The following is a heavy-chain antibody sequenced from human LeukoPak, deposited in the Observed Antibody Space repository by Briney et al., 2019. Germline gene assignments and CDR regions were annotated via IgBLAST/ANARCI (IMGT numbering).Heavy chain of an antibody. CDR2: IYYSGST. V-gene: IGHV4-59*12. D-gene: IGHD6-6*01. CDR3: ARLVSGVVDY. Sequence: SETLSLTCKVSGGSISGYYWSWIRQPPGKGLEWIGYIYYSGSTNYNPSLKSRVTISVDKSKNQFSLKLSSVTAADTAVYYCARLVSGVVDYWGQGTLVTVSS. CDR1: GGSISGYY. J-gene: IGHJ4*02.